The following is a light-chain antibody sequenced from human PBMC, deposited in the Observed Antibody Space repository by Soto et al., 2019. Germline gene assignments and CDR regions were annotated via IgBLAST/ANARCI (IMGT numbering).Light chain of an antibody. J-gene: IGLJ1*01. V-gene: IGLV1-40*01. CDR2: HNN. CDR1: NSNIGAGYD. Sequence: QPVLTQPPSVSGAPGQRVTISCTGSNSNIGAGYDVHWYQQLPGTAPKLLIYHNNNRPSGVPDRFSGSQSGTSASLAITGLQAEDEADYYCQSYDSSYVFGTGTKVTVL. CDR3: QSYDSSYV.